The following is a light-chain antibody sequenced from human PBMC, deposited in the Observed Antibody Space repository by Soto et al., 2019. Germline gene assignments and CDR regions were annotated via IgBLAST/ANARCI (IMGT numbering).Light chain of an antibody. Sequence: DIVMTQSPLPLPVTPGEPASISCRSSQSLLHSNGYNYLDWYLQKPGQSPQXLIYLGSNRASGVPDRFSGSGSGTDFTLKISRVEAEDVGVYYCMQALQTPLTFGGGTKVDIK. CDR2: LGS. CDR1: QSLLHSNGYNY. V-gene: IGKV2-28*01. CDR3: MQALQTPLT. J-gene: IGKJ4*01.